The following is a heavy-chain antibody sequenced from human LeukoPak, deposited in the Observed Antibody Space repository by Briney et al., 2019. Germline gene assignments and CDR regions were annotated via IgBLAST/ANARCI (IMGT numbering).Heavy chain of an antibody. CDR1: GGSISSYY. J-gene: IGHJ4*02. CDR3: ARGIDFWNGYYYFDY. Sequence: SETLSLTCTVSGGSISSYYWSWIRQPPGKGLEWIGYIYYSGSTNYNPSLKSRVTISVDTSKNQFSLKLSSVTAADTAVYYCARGIDFWNGYYYFDYWGQGTLVTVSS. V-gene: IGHV4-59*01. CDR2: IYYSGST. D-gene: IGHD3-3*01.